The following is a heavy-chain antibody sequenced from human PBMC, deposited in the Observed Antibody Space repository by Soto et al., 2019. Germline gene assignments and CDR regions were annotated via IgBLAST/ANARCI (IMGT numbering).Heavy chain of an antibody. V-gene: IGHV4-39*01. CDR1: GGSISSSSYY. Sequence: PSETLSLTCIVSGGSISSSSYYWGWIRQPPGKGLEWIGSIYYSGSTYYNPSLKSRVTISVDTSKNQFSLKLSSVTAADTAVFSRERPRARKWFDPWGQGTLVTVSP. J-gene: IGHJ5*02. CDR3: ERPRARKWFDP. CDR2: IYYSGST. D-gene: IGHD6-6*01.